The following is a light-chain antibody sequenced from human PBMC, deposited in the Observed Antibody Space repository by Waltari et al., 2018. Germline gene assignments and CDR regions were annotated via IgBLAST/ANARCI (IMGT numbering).Light chain of an antibody. J-gene: IGLJ2*01. CDR1: SSNIGINT. Sequence: QSVLTQPPSASGPTGQRVTISSSGSSSNIGINTVNWYQQLPGTAPKLLIYTNNQRPSGVPDRFSGSKSGTSASLAISGLQSEDEADYYCAAWDDSLNVVLFGGGTKLTVL. CDR3: AAWDDSLNVVL. V-gene: IGLV1-44*01. CDR2: TNN.